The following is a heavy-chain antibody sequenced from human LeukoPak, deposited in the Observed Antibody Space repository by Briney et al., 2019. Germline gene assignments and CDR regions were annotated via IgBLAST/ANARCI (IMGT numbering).Heavy chain of an antibody. J-gene: IGHJ4*02. D-gene: IGHD1-26*01. Sequence: ASVKVSCKASGYTFTGYYMHWVRQAPGQGLEWMGWINPNSGGTNYAQKFQGRVTMTRDTSISTAYTELSRLRSDDTAVYYCARDWLGGSYFDYWGQGTLVTVSS. CDR3: ARDWLGGSYFDY. V-gene: IGHV1-2*02. CDR2: INPNSGGT. CDR1: GYTFTGYY.